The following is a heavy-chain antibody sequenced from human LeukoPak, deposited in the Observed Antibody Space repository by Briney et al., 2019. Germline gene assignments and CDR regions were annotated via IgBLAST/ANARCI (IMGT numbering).Heavy chain of an antibody. CDR2: FYYSGST. CDR1: GGSISSSSYY. V-gene: IGHV4-39*01. J-gene: IGHJ4*02. CDR3: ARHDVAMVPDF. D-gene: IGHD5-18*01. Sequence: SETLSLTCTVSGGSISSSSYYWGWIRQPPGKGLEWIGSFYYSGSTYYNPSLKSRVTISVDTSKNQSSLKLSSVTAADTAVYYCARHDVAMVPDFWGQGTLVTVSS.